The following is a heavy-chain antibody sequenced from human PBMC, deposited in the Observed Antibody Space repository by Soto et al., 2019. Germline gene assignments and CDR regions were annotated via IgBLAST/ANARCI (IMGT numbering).Heavy chain of an antibody. CDR1: GDSISSGYH. Sequence: SETLSLTCTVSGDSISSGYHWAWIRQPPGMRLEWVASIFHTGTTYYNPSLTSRVTISVDTSKNQFSLKLSSVTAADTAVYYCARVDSGWHDYWGQGTLVTVSS. J-gene: IGHJ4*02. CDR2: IFHTGTT. CDR3: ARVDSGWHDY. D-gene: IGHD6-19*01. V-gene: IGHV4-38-2*02.